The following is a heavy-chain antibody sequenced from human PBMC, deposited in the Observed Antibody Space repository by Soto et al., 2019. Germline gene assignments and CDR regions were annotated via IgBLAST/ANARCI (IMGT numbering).Heavy chain of an antibody. CDR2: INPNSGGT. Sequence: QVQLVQSGAEVKKPGASVKVSCKASGYTFTGYYMHWVRQAPGQGLEWMGWINPNSGGTNYAQKFQGWVTMTRDTXXXXXXMELSXXXXXXXXXXYCARVGYXXXXXXYWGQG. V-gene: IGHV1-2*04. D-gene: IGHD1-26*01. CDR3: ARVGYXXXXXXY. J-gene: IGHJ4*02. CDR1: GYTFTGYY.